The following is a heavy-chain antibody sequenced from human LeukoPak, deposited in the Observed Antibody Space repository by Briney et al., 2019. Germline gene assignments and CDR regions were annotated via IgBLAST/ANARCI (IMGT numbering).Heavy chain of an antibody. Sequence: GGSLKLSCAASGFTFNHFWINWVRQAPGKGLEWVANINQDGSEKYYVDSVKGRFTISRDNTKNSLFLQMNSLRAEDTAVYYCARSKGFSSSFRYYFDYWGQGTLVTVSS. CDR2: INQDGSEK. V-gene: IGHV3-7*01. J-gene: IGHJ4*02. CDR1: GFTFNHFW. D-gene: IGHD6-6*01. CDR3: ARSKGFSSSFRYYFDY.